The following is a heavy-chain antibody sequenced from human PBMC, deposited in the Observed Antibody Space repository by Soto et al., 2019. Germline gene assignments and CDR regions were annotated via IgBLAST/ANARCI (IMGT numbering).Heavy chain of an antibody. J-gene: IGHJ4*02. V-gene: IGHV1-3*01. CDR1: GYSVTKYT. D-gene: IGHD3-10*01. CDR2: INAGNGNT. CDR3: ARDRVLLWFGESDFDY. Sequence: ASVKVSCKTSGYSVTKYTMDWVRQAPGQRLEWMGWINAGNGNTKYSQKFQGRVTITRDTSASTVYMELSSLRSEDTAVYYCARDRVLLWFGESDFDYWGQGTLVTVSS.